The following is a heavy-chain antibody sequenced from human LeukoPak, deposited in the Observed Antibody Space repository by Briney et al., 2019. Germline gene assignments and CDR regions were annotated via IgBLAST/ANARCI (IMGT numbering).Heavy chain of an antibody. CDR3: TKEGGPMAVTTERYSFDQ. D-gene: IGHD4-17*01. Sequence: GGSLRLSCAASGFTFCNFGMHWVRPAPGKGLEWVAVVSNDGRVQYYADSVKGRFTISRDNSKNTLSLQMNSLRAEDTALYYCTKEGGPMAVTTERYSFDQWGQGTLVTVSS. CDR1: GFTFCNFG. J-gene: IGHJ4*02. CDR2: VSNDGRVQ. V-gene: IGHV3-30*18.